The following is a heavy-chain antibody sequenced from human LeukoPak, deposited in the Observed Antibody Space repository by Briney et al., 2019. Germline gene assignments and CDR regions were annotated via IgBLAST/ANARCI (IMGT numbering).Heavy chain of an antibody. J-gene: IGHJ5*02. CDR3: AKVGVAGGYYWFDP. CDR1: GFTFSSYA. CDR2: ISGSGGST. D-gene: IGHD6-19*01. V-gene: IGHV3-23*01. Sequence: GGSLRLSCAASGFTFSSYAMSWVRQAPGKGLEWVSAISGSGGSTYYADSVKGRFTISRDNSKNTLYLQMNSLRAEDTAIYYCAKVGVAGGYYWFDPWGQGTLVTVSS.